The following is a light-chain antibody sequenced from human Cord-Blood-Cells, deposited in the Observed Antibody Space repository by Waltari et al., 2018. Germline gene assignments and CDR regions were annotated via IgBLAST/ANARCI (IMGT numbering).Light chain of an antibody. J-gene: IGLJ1*01. CDR1: SSDVGGYNY. V-gene: IGLV2-14*01. CDR2: EVS. Sequence: QSALTQPASVSGSPGQSITISYTGTSSDVGGYNYVSWYQQHPGKAPKLMIYEVSNRPSGVSNRFSGSKSGNTASLTISGLQAEDEADYYCSLYTSSSTYVFGTGTKVTVL. CDR3: SLYTSSSTYV.